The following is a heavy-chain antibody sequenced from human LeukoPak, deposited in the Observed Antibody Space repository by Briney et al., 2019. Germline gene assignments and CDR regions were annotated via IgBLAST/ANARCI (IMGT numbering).Heavy chain of an antibody. V-gene: IGHV3-33*01. Sequence: GRSLRLSCVASGFTFSNYGMHWVRQAPGMGLEWVAGIWYDGSNKNYRDSVRGRFTISGDNFKNTLYLEMNSLRAEDTAVYYCATARNNYDYSGFSALDSWGQGTLATVAS. CDR2: IWYDGSNK. CDR3: ATARNNYDYSGFSALDS. D-gene: IGHD3-22*01. J-gene: IGHJ4*02. CDR1: GFTFSNYG.